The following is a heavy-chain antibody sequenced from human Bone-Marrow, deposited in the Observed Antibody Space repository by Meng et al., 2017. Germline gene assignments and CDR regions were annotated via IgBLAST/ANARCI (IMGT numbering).Heavy chain of an antibody. D-gene: IGHD3-16*01. CDR1: GFTFSSYA. J-gene: IGHJ3*02. CDR3: ARDIMTTTSSNDAFDI. Sequence: GESLKISCAASGFTFSSYAMHWVRQAPGKGLEWVAVISYDGSNKYYADAVKGRFTISRDNSKNTLYLQMTSLRADDTAVYCCARDIMTTTSSNDAFDIWGQGTMVTVSS. V-gene: IGHV3-30*14. CDR2: ISYDGSNK.